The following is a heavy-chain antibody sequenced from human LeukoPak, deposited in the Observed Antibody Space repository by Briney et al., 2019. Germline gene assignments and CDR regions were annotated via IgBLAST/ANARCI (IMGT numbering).Heavy chain of an antibody. V-gene: IGHV4-4*09. Sequence: SETLSLTCSVSGGSVNSYYWSWIRQPPGKGLEWIGYIYTTGRTNYNPSLKSRVTISVDMSRNQFSLKLTSVTAADTALYYCAKILGSGVWYGFDIWGQGTMVTVSS. J-gene: IGHJ3*02. CDR3: AKILGSGVWYGFDI. D-gene: IGHD7-27*01. CDR2: IYTTGRT. CDR1: GGSVNSYY.